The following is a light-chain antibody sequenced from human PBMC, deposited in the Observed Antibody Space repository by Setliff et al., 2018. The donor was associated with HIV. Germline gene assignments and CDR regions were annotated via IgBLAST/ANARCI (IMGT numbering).Light chain of an antibody. Sequence: QSALTQPASVSGPPGQSVTISCTGTSSDVGGYNYVSWYQHHPGKAPKLMIYDVNKRLSGVSTRFSGSKSGNTASLTISGLQAEDEADYYCSSYTSKSTRFGGGTKVTVL. CDR3: SSYTSKSTR. J-gene: IGLJ3*02. V-gene: IGLV2-14*03. CDR1: SSDVGGYNY. CDR2: DVN.